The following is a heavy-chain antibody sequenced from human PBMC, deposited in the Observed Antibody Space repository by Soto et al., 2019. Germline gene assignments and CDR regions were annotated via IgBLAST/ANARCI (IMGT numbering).Heavy chain of an antibody. CDR2: ISTSGDST. D-gene: IGHD1-7*01. Sequence: GGSLRLSCAASGFTLSSYDMNWVRQAPGKGLEWVSGISTSGDSTYYADSVKGRFTISRDDSKNTLYLQMNSLRADDTAVYYCAKAQGNYYFDYWGQGTLVTVSS. V-gene: IGHV3-23*01. J-gene: IGHJ4*02. CDR1: GFTLSSYD. CDR3: AKAQGNYYFDY.